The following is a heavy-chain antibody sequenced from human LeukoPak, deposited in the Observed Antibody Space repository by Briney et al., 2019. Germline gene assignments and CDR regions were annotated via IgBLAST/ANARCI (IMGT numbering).Heavy chain of an antibody. CDR2: FYNGINT. D-gene: IGHD5-18*01. J-gene: IGHJ4*02. Sequence: PGGSLRLSCAAAGLTVSSNYMTWVRQAPGKGLEWVLVFYNGINTYYADSVKGRFTTSRDNSKNTLYLQMNSLRVEDSAVYFCARVGSGNTYGYADYWGQGTLVTVSS. V-gene: IGHV3-66*01. CDR1: GLTVSSNY. CDR3: ARVGSGNTYGYADY.